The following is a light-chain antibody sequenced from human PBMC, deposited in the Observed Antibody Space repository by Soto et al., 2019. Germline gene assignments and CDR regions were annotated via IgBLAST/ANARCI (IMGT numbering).Light chain of an antibody. CDR3: QQYGTSPWT. V-gene: IGKV3-20*01. CDR2: GAF. Sequence: EIVLTQSPGTLSLSPGERATLFCRASQSVSRGSVVWYHQKPGQAPRLLIYGAFNRATGIPDRFSGSGSGTDFTLTISRLEPEDFAVYYCQQYGTSPWTFGQGTKVDIK. J-gene: IGKJ1*01. CDR1: QSVSRGS.